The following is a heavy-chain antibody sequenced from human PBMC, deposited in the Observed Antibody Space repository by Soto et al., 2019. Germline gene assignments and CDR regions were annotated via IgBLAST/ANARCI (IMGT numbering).Heavy chain of an antibody. J-gene: IGHJ6*02. D-gene: IGHD3-9*01. CDR3: ARIDRGDV. Sequence: SETLSLTCAVYGGSFSGYYWSWIRQPPGKGLEWIGEINHRGSTNYNPSLKSRVTISIDTSKNQFSLKLSSVTAADTAMYSCARIDRGDVWGQGTTVTSP. V-gene: IGHV4-34*01. CDR1: GGSFSGYY. CDR2: INHRGST.